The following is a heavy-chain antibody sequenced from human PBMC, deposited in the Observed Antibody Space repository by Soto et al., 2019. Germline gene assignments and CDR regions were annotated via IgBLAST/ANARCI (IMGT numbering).Heavy chain of an antibody. CDR1: GHSVSSNSAA. J-gene: IGHJ6*02. CDR2: TYYRSKWYN. CDR3: ARGRPRVATRDYYYYYGMDV. V-gene: IGHV6-1*01. D-gene: IGHD5-12*01. Sequence: TMSLTCAIVGHSVSSNSAAWYWISQSPSRGLEWLGRTYYRSKWYNDYAVSVKSRITINPDTSKNQFSLQLNSVTPEDTAVYYCARGRPRVATRDYYYYYGMDVWGQGTTVTVSS.